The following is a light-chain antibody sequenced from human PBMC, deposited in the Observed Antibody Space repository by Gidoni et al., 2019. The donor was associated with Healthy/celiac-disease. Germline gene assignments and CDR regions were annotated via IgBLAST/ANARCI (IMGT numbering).Light chain of an antibody. CDR1: SSDVGGYNY. J-gene: IGLJ2*01. V-gene: IGLV2-14*01. CDR2: EVS. Sequence: QSALTQPASVSGSPGQSITISCTGTSSDVGGYNYVSWYQQHPGKAPKLIIYEVSNRPSGVSSRFSGSKSGNTASLTISGLQAEDEADYYCSSYTSSSTLLFGGGTKLTVL. CDR3: SSYTSSSTLL.